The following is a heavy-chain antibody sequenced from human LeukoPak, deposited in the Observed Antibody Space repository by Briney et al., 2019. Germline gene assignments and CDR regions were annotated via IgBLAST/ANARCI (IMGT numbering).Heavy chain of an antibody. Sequence: PGGSLRLSCAASGFTFSGYAMHWVRQTPGKGLEWVSVISYDGSNKYYADSVKGRFTISRDNFKNTLYLQMNSLRAEDTAVYYCAKNHKIAARAENYYYMDVWGKGTTVTVSS. CDR2: ISYDGSNK. V-gene: IGHV3-30*04. CDR1: GFTFSGYA. D-gene: IGHD6-13*01. J-gene: IGHJ6*03. CDR3: AKNHKIAARAENYYYMDV.